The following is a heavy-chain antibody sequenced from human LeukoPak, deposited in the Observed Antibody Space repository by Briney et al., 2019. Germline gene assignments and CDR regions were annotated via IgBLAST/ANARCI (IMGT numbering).Heavy chain of an antibody. Sequence: GRSLRLSCAASGFTSSSYGMHWVRQAPGKGLEWVAVIWYDGSNKYYADSVKGRFTISRDNSKNTLYLQMNSLRAEDTAVYYCARGNYDLWSGSYEYFHHWGQGTLVTVSS. J-gene: IGHJ1*01. CDR1: GFTSSSYG. V-gene: IGHV3-33*01. CDR3: ARGNYDLWSGSYEYFHH. CDR2: IWYDGSNK. D-gene: IGHD3-3*01.